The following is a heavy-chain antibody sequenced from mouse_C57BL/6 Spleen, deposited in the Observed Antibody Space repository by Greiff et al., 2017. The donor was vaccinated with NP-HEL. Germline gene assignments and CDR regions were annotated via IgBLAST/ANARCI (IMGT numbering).Heavy chain of an antibody. D-gene: IGHD1-1*01. CDR2: IDPSDSET. CDR1: GYTFTSYW. V-gene: IGHV1-52*01. Sequence: QVQLQQPGAELVRPGSSVKLSCKASGYTFTSYWMHWVKQRPIQGLEWIGNIDPSDSETHYNQKFKDKATLTVDKSSSTAYMQLSSLTSEDSAVYFCARRGSTWYFEVWGTETTVTVSS. CDR3: ARRGSTWYFEV. J-gene: IGHJ1*03.